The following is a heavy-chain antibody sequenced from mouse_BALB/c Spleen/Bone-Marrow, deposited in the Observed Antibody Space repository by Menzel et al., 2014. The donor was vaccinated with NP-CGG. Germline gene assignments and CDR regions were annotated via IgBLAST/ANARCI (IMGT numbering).Heavy chain of an antibody. J-gene: IGHJ2*01. CDR2: VNPNIGGT. CDR3: ARGRWYY. V-gene: IGHV1-22*01. D-gene: IGHD2-3*01. Sequence: EVHLVESGPELVKPGASVKISCKTSGYTFTDYTLHWVKQSHGKSLEWIGGVNPNIGGTSYNQKFRGKASLTVNKSSTTAYMELRGLTSEDSAVYYCARGRWYYWGQGTTPTVSS. CDR1: GYTFTDYT.